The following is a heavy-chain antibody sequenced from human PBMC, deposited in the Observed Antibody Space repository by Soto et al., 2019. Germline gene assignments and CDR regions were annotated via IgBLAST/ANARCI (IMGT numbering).Heavy chain of an antibody. V-gene: IGHV3-48*03. CDR1: GFTFSKFE. D-gene: IGHD6-19*01. CDR2: ISSTGSTI. Sequence: SGGSLRLSCAASGFTFSKFEMNWFRQAPGKGLEWISYISSTGSTIHYADSVKGRFTISRDNAKNSLYLQMNSLRVEDTAVYYCARVSQSFIEYFQHWGQGTLVTVSS. J-gene: IGHJ1*01. CDR3: ARVSQSFIEYFQH.